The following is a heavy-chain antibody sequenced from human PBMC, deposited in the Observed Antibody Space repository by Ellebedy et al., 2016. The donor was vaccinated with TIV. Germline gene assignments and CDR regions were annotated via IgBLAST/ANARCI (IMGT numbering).Heavy chain of an antibody. CDR1: GFTFSNYY. CDR2: ISSDGTNK. V-gene: IGHV3-30-3*01. CDR3: AREDETSTDY. D-gene: IGHD5-24*01. Sequence: PGGSLRLSCAASGFTFSNYYMHWVRKAPGKGLEWVALISSDGTNKHYADSVKGRFTISRDNSHNTLYLQMNSLKPEYTAVYYCAREDETSTDYWGQGTLVTVSS. J-gene: IGHJ4*02.